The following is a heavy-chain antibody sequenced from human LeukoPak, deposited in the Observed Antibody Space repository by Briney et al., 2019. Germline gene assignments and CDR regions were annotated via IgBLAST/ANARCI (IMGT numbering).Heavy chain of an antibody. CDR2: ISPYNGNT. CDR3: ARDGVVVPAAKYYYYGMDV. V-gene: IGHV1-18*01. CDR1: GYTFTSYG. Sequence: GAPVKVSCKASGYTFTSYGISWVRQAPGQGLEWMGWISPYNGNTNYAQKLQGRVTMTTDTSTSTAYMELRSLRSDDTAVYYCARDGVVVPAAKYYYYGMDVWGQGTTVTVSS. J-gene: IGHJ6*02. D-gene: IGHD2-2*01.